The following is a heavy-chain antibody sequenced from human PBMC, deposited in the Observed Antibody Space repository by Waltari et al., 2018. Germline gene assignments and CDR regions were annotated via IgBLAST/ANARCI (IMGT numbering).Heavy chain of an antibody. Sequence: EVQLVESGGGLVQPGRSLRLSCAASGFTFDDYAMHWVRQAPGKGLEWVSGINWSRANIGYADSVRGRFTISRDNAKNSLYLQMNSLRAEDTALYYCAKDIWAGSGMVDYWGQGTRVTVSS. V-gene: IGHV3-9*01. CDR1: GFTFDDYA. CDR2: INWSRANI. D-gene: IGHD3-10*01. CDR3: AKDIWAGSGMVDY. J-gene: IGHJ4*02.